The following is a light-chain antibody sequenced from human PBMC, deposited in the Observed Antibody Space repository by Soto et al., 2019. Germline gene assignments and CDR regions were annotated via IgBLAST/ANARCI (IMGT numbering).Light chain of an antibody. CDR3: QQYNDWPRT. J-gene: IGKJ1*01. V-gene: IGKV3-15*01. Sequence: EIVMTQSPATLSVSLGEGATLSCRASQSVGSNLAWYLQIPGQAPRLVMYAGSTRASGVPARFSGRGSGTEFTLTISSLQSEDFAVYYCQQYNDWPRTFGQGTKVEIK. CDR1: QSVGSN. CDR2: AGS.